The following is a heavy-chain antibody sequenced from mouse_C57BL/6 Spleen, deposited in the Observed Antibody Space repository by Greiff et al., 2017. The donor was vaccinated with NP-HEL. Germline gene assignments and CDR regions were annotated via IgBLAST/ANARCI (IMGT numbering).Heavy chain of an antibody. Sequence: EVKLQESGPGLVKPSQSLSLTCSVTGYSITSGYYWNWIRQFPGNKLEWMGYISYDGSNNYNPSLKNRISITRDTSKNQFFLKLNSVTTEDTATYYCAIYYYGSSSEGFAYWGQGTLVTVSA. CDR1: GYSITSGYY. CDR2: ISYDGSN. D-gene: IGHD1-1*01. V-gene: IGHV3-6*01. CDR3: AIYYYGSSSEGFAY. J-gene: IGHJ3*01.